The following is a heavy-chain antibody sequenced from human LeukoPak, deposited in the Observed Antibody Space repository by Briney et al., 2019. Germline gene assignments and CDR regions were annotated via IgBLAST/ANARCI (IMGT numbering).Heavy chain of an antibody. V-gene: IGHV1-69*13. Sequence: SVKVSCKASGGTFSSYAISWVRQAPGQGLEWKGGIIPIFGTANYAQKFQGRVTITADESTSTAYMELSSLRSEDTAVYYCARDSGGYSYGPGYFDYWGQGTLVTVSS. D-gene: IGHD5-18*01. CDR1: GGTFSSYA. CDR2: IIPIFGTA. J-gene: IGHJ4*02. CDR3: ARDSGGYSYGPGYFDY.